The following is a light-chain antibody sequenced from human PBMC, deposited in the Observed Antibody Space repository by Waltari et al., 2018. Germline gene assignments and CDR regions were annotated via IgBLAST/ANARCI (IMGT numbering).Light chain of an antibody. J-gene: IGLJ2*01. CDR1: SSDVVPYNY. CDR2: QFS. CDR3: SSYTTSGTFV. V-gene: IGLV2-14*01. Sequence: QSALTQPASVSGSPGQSITIPCPGTSSDVVPYNYVSWYQHPPGKAPKIMIDQFSNRPSGVSNRLSGSKSGNTASLTISGLQAEDEGDYYCSSYTTSGTFVFGGGTKLTVL.